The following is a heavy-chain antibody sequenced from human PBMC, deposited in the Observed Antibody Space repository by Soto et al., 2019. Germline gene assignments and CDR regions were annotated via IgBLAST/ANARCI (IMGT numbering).Heavy chain of an antibody. J-gene: IGHJ6*02. Sequence: GESLKISCKGSGYSFTSYWIGWVRQMPGKGLEWMGIIYPGDSDTRYSPSFQGQVTISADKSISTAYLQWSSLKASDTAMYYCATRGYSYGLPSRRNYYYYGMDVWGQGTTVTSP. CDR2: IYPGDSDT. D-gene: IGHD5-18*01. V-gene: IGHV5-51*01. CDR1: GYSFTSYW. CDR3: ATRGYSYGLPSRRNYYYYGMDV.